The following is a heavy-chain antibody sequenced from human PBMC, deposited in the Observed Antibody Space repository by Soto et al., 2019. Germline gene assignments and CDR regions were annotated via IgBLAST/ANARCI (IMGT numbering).Heavy chain of an antibody. CDR3: TLQAGSNPYNFGNWFDP. CDR1: GFTFSSYG. D-gene: IGHD3-16*01. Sequence: GGSLRLSCAASGFTFSSYGMHWVRQAPGKGLEWVSAITSSGGSTYYADSVKGRFIISRDNYKNTLSLQMNSLRAEERAVYFCTLQAGSNPYNFGNWFDPWGQGTLFTFPS. J-gene: IGHJ5*02. CDR2: ITSSGGST. V-gene: IGHV3-23*01.